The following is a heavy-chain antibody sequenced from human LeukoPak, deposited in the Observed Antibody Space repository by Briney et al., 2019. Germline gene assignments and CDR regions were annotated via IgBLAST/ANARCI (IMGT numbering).Heavy chain of an antibody. D-gene: IGHD3-3*01. V-gene: IGHV3-23*01. CDR1: GFTFSSYA. CDR2: ISGSGGST. J-gene: IGHJ6*03. Sequence: PGGSLRLSCAASGFTFSSYAMSWVRQAPGKGLEWVSAISGSGGSTYYADSVKGRFTISRDNSKNTLYLQMNSLRAEDTAVYYCAKDSLRSRFLEWLSPRYMDVWGKGTTVTVSS. CDR3: AKDSLRSRFLEWLSPRYMDV.